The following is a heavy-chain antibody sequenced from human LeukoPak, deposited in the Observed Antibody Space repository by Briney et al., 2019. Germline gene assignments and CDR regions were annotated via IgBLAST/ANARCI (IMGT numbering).Heavy chain of an antibody. V-gene: IGHV3-30*14. D-gene: IGHD5-18*01. CDR2: ISYDGSNK. CDR1: GFTFSSYA. Sequence: PGGSLRLSCAASGFTFSSYAMHWVRQAPGKGLKWVAVISYDGSNKYYADSVKGRFTISRDNSKNTLYLQMGSLRAEDMAVYYCARWDTGGAYFDYWGQGTLVTVSS. J-gene: IGHJ4*02. CDR3: ARWDTGGAYFDY.